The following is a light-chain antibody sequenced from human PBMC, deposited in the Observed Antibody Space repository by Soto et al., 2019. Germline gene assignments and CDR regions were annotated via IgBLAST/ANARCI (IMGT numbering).Light chain of an antibody. CDR1: QSVSSN. CDR3: QQRHNWRDP. V-gene: IGKV3-15*01. J-gene: IGKJ5*01. Sequence: EKVVAKSPATLSVSQGERATLSCRASQSVSSNLAWYQQKPGQAPRLLIYGASTRATAIPARFSGSGSGTEFTLTISSLEPEDFAVYYCQQRHNWRDPFGQGTRLEIK. CDR2: GAS.